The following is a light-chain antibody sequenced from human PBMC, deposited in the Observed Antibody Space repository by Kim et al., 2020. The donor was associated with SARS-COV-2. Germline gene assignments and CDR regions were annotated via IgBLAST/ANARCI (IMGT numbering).Light chain of an antibody. J-gene: IGLJ3*02. V-gene: IGLV4-69*01. Sequence: ASVELTCTLSSAHSIYTIAWHQQQPEKGPRYLMKVTSHGSHNKGEGIPDRFSGSSSEAARYHTISSLQSEDEADYCCQTWGIAMVFGGGTQLTVL. CDR2: VTSHGSH. CDR1: SAHSIYT. CDR3: QTWGIAMV.